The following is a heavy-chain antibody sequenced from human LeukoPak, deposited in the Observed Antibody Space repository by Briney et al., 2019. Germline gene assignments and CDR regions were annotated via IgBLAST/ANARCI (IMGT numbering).Heavy chain of an antibody. D-gene: IGHD2-2*01. V-gene: IGHV1-69*05. J-gene: IGHJ6*02. Sequence: ASVKVSCKASGGTFSSYAISWVRQAPGQGLEWMGGIIPIFGTANYAQKFQGRVTIATDESTSTAYMELSSLRSEDTAVYYCATGGPAALNQWYRGMDVWGQGTTVTVSS. CDR2: IIPIFGTA. CDR1: GGTFSSYA. CDR3: ATGGPAALNQWYRGMDV.